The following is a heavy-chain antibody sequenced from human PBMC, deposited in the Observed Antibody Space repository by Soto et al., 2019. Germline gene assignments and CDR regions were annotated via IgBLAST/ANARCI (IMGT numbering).Heavy chain of an antibody. Sequence: GGSLRLSCAASGFTFSSYGMHWVRQAPGKGLEWVAVIWYDGSNKYYADSVKGRFTISRDNSKNTLYLQMNSLRAEDTAVYYCARDGRGNDYYYYMDVWGKGTTVTVSS. CDR1: GFTFSSYG. D-gene: IGHD3-16*01. CDR2: IWYDGSNK. CDR3: ARDGRGNDYYYYMDV. V-gene: IGHV3-33*01. J-gene: IGHJ6*03.